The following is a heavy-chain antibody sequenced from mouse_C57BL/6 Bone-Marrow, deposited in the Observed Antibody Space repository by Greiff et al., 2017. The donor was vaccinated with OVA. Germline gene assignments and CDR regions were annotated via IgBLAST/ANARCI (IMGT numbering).Heavy chain of an antibody. CDR1: GFSFNTYA. Sequence: EVHLVESGGGLVQPKGSLKLSCAASGFSFNTYAMNWVRQAPGKGLEWVARIRSKSNNYATYYADSVKDRFTISRDDSESMLYLQMNNLKTEDTAMYYCVRHEGYAWFAYWGQGTLVTVSA. J-gene: IGHJ3*01. CDR3: VRHEGYAWFAY. V-gene: IGHV10-1*01. CDR2: IRSKSNNYAT.